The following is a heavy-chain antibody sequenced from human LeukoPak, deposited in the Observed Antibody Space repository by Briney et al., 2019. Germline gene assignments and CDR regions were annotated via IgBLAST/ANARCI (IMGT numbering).Heavy chain of an antibody. J-gene: IGHJ3*01. CDR3: ARDTAAGVFGAFDF. CDR2: IRTSSGAV. CDR1: GFTFSSYS. Sequence: TGGSLRLSCAASGFTFSSYSMNWVRQAPGKGLECVSSIRTSSGAVYYTDSVKGRFVISRDNAKNSMYLQMNSLRVEDTAVYYCARDTAAGVFGAFDFWGQGTMVTVSS. D-gene: IGHD6-13*01. V-gene: IGHV3-21*04.